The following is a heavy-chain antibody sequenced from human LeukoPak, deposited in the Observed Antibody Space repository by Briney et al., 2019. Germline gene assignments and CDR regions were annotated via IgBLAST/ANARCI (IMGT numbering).Heavy chain of an antibody. V-gene: IGHV4-39*01. D-gene: IGHD6-6*01. CDR1: GSSISSSSSYY. Sequence: SETLSLPCTVSGSSISSSSSYYWGWIRQPPGKDLEWIGNIYYAGSTYQNPSLKSRVTISVDTSKNQFSLQLSSVTAADTAVYYCARLRSIASRRGVFEIWGQGTIVTASS. CDR3: ARLRSIASRRGVFEI. J-gene: IGHJ3*02. CDR2: IYYAGST.